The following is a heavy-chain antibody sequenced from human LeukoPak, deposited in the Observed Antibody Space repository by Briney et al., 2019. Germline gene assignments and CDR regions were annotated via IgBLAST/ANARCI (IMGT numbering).Heavy chain of an antibody. CDR3: ARDGSGSIDLDH. Sequence: PGGSLRLSCSASGFTYSAYWMHWVRQAPGKGLVWVSYVDNDGRGTAYVDSVKGRFTISRDNAKNTVYLQMNSLRVDDTADYYCARDGSGSIDLDHWGQGTLVTVSS. D-gene: IGHD3-3*01. CDR2: VDNDGRGT. CDR1: GFTYSAYW. J-gene: IGHJ4*02. V-gene: IGHV3-74*01.